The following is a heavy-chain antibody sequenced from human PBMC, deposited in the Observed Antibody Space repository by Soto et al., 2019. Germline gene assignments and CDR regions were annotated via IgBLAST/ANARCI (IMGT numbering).Heavy chain of an antibody. V-gene: IGHV3-30-3*01. CDR1: GFTFSSYA. CDR3: ARMSCYDHYSYYGMAV. J-gene: IGHJ6*02. D-gene: IGHD2-15*01. CDR2: ISYDGSNK. Sequence: QVQLVESGGGVVQPGRSLRLSCAASGFTFSSYAMHWVRQAPGKGLEWVAVISYDGSNKYYADSVKGRFTISRDNAKNTMYMHMNRLTAEDKAVYYCARMSCYDHYSYYGMAVWGQGTTVTVSS.